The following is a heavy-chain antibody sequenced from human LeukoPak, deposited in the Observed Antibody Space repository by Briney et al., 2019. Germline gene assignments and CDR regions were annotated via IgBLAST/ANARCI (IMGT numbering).Heavy chain of an antibody. CDR2: INQDGSER. J-gene: IGHJ4*02. CDR1: GFTFSSYW. CDR3: ARARGEAIFGVIIN. Sequence: PGGSLRLSCAASGFTFSSYWMSWVRQAPGKGLEWVANINQDGSERHYVDFVKGRFTISRDEGRNSLYLQMNSLRAEDTAVYYCARARGEAIFGVIINWGQGTLVTVSS. D-gene: IGHD3-3*01. V-gene: IGHV3-7*01.